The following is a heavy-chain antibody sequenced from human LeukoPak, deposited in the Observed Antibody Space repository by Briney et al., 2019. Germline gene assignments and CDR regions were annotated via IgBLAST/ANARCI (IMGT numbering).Heavy chain of an antibody. J-gene: IGHJ4*02. CDR3: VRDFGVDPSMACFDY. V-gene: IGHV1-18*01. CDR2: ISAYNGNT. D-gene: IGHD3-10*01. CDR1: GYTFTDFG. Sequence: ASVKLSCKASGYTFTDFGVSWVRQAPGQGLEWMGWISAYNGNTNSVQKFQGRVTMTTDISTSKAYMDLRSLRSAATAAVYCVRDFGVDPSMACFDYWGQGTRVTVSS.